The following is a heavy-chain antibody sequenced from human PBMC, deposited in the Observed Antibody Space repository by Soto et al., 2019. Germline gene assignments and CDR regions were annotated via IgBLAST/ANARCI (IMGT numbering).Heavy chain of an antibody. CDR3: AKARVRIVGANSFDY. Sequence: GGSLRLSCVGSGFTFSNYGMHWVRQPPGKGLEWAALISDDGDKRYYADSVRGRLIISRDNSKDTLYLQMNSLGPDDTAVYFCAKARVRIVGANSFDYWGQGTPVTVSS. D-gene: IGHD1-26*01. J-gene: IGHJ4*02. CDR1: GFTFSNYG. V-gene: IGHV3-30*18. CDR2: ISDDGDKR.